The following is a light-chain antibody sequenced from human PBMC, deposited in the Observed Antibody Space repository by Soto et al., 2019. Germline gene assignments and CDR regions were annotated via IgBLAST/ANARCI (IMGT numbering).Light chain of an antibody. CDR2: AAS. V-gene: IGKV1-39*01. CDR3: QQSDILPIT. CDR1: QSISSW. J-gene: IGKJ5*01. Sequence: DIQMTQSPSTLSASVGDRVTVTCRASQSISSWLAWYQQKAGKAPKLLIYAASSLQSGVPSRFSGSGSGTDFTLTISSVQLEDFATYYCQQSDILPITFCQGTRLEIK.